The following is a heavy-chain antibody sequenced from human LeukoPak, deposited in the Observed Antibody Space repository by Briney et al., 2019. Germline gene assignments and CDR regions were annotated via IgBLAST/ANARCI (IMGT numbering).Heavy chain of an antibody. CDR2: FDPEDGET. J-gene: IGHJ3*02. CDR1: GYTLTELS. Sequence: ASVKVSCKVSGYTLTELSMHWVRQAPGKGLEWMGGFDPEDGETIYAQKFQGRVTMTEDTSTDTAYMELSSLRSEDTAVYYCATTTMIVVVLDAFDIWGQGTMVTVSS. V-gene: IGHV1-24*01. CDR3: ATTTMIVVVLDAFDI. D-gene: IGHD3-22*01.